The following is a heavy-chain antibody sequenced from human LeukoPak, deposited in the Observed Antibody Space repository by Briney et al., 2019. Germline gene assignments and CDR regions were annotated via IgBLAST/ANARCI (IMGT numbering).Heavy chain of an antibody. D-gene: IGHD1-7*01. Sequence: GASVKVSCKASGYTLTSYGISWVRQAPGQGLEWVGWISAYNGNTNYAQKLQGRVTMTTDTSTSTAYMELRSLRSDDTAVYYCARSPYNWNYEYYFDYWGQGTLVTVSS. J-gene: IGHJ4*02. CDR1: GYTLTSYG. CDR3: ARSPYNWNYEYYFDY. CDR2: ISAYNGNT. V-gene: IGHV1-18*01.